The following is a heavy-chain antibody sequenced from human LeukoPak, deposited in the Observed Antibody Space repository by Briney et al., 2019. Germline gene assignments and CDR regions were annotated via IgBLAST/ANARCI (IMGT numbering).Heavy chain of an antibody. CDR1: GGSFSDYY. CDR3: ARGDQRFGSGTVNFYYFYMDV. J-gene: IGHJ6*03. CDR2: INHHGST. V-gene: IGHV4-34*01. Sequence: PSETLSLTCTVYGGSFSDYYWSWIRQPPGKGLEWIGEINHHGSTNYNPSLKSRLTISVATSKNQFSLNLSSVTAADTAVYYCARGDQRFGSGTVNFYYFYMDVWGKGTTVTVSS. D-gene: IGHD3-10*01.